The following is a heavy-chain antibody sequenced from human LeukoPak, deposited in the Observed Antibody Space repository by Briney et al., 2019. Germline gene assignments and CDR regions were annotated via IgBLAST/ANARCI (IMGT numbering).Heavy chain of an antibody. CDR3: ARRVVATRDFDY. J-gene: IGHJ4*02. CDR2: MNDSGST. V-gene: IGHV4-34*01. CDR1: RGSFSGYF. D-gene: IGHD5-12*01. Sequence: PSETLSLTCDVYRGSFSGYFWSWIRQTPGKGLEWLGEMNDSGSTNYNPSLKSRVTISVAVSKNQYSLKLTSVTAADTAVYYCARRVVATRDFDYWGQGTLVTVSS.